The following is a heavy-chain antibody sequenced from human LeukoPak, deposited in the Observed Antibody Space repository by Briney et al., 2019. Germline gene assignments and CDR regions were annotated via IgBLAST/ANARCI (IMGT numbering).Heavy chain of an antibody. J-gene: IGHJ6*02. CDR1: GGSFSGSY. CDR3: ARVYGDFLGYYYYGMDV. CDR2: IIHIGGT. Sequence: PPETLSLTCVVYGGSFSGSYWSWIRDPPGEGLEWIGEIIHIGGTNYNPSLKSRVTISVDTSKDQLSLKLSSVTAADTAVYYCARVYGDFLGYYYYGMDVWGQGTTVTVSS. V-gene: IGHV4-34*12. D-gene: IGHD4-17*01.